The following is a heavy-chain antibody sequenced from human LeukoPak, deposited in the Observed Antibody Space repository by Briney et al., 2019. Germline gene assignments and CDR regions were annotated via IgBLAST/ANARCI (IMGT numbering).Heavy chain of an antibody. Sequence: GGSLRLSCTASGFTFSNYAMHWVRQAPGKGLEYVSAISSGGGSTYYANSVKGRFTISRDNSKNTLYLQMGSLRAEDMAVYYCARGVPYYDILTGGSFDIWGQGTMVTVSS. CDR1: GFTFSNYA. CDR3: ARGVPYYDILTGGSFDI. D-gene: IGHD3-9*01. V-gene: IGHV3-64*01. CDR2: ISSGGGST. J-gene: IGHJ3*02.